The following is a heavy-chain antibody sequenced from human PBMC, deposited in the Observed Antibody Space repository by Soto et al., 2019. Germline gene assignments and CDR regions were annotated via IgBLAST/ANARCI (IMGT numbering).Heavy chain of an antibody. D-gene: IGHD2-2*01. CDR1: GYSFTSYW. CDR3: ARFPGYCSSTSCYFSGSAFDY. V-gene: IGHV5-51*01. J-gene: IGHJ4*02. Sequence: GESLKISCKGSGYSFTSYWIGWVRQVPGKGLEWMGIIYPGDSDTRYSPSFQGQVIISADKSISTAYLQWSSLKASDTAMYYCARFPGYCSSTSCYFSGSAFDYWGQGTLVTVSS. CDR2: IYPGDSDT.